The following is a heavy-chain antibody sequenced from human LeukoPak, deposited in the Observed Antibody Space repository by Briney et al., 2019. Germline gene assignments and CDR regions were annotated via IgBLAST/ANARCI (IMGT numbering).Heavy chain of an antibody. V-gene: IGHV4-4*07. CDR3: AREAPGGSGWTYFDY. CDR1: GVSINCCF. J-gene: IGHJ4*02. D-gene: IGHD6-19*01. CDR2: LYPSGSI. Sequence: SGTLSLTCSVSGVSINCCFWSWIRQPAGKGLEWIGRLYPSGSIDYNPPLRSRVTMSVDTSKNQFSLKLNSVTAADAAVFYCAREAPGGSGWTYFDYWGRGSLVTVSS.